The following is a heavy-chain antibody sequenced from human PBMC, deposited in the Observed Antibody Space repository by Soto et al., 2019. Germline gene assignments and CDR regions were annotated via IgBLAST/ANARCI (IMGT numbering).Heavy chain of an antibody. J-gene: IGHJ4*02. CDR1: GGSISNVNYC. V-gene: IGHV4-30-4*01. CDR3: ARGPSGDKVDY. CDR2: IYDGGSL. Sequence: QVQLQESGPGLVKPSQTLSLTCTVSGGSISNVNYCWSWIRQSPDKGLEWTGHIYDGGSLYSNPSLTSRVTISVDMSKNQFSLQLSSVTAADTAVYYCARGPSGDKVDYWGQGTLVTVSS. D-gene: IGHD7-27*01.